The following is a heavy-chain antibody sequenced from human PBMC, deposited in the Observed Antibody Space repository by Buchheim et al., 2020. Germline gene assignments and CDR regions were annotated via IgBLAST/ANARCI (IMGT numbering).Heavy chain of an antibody. J-gene: IGHJ4*02. CDR1: GGSFSGYY. D-gene: IGHD3-22*01. V-gene: IGHV4-34*01. CDR2: INHSGST. Sequence: QVQLQQWGAGLLKPSETLSLTCAVYGGSFSGYYWSWIRQPPGKGLEWIGEINHSGSTNYNPSLKSRVTISVDTYKNQFTLKLSSVTAADTAVYYCARGRDYDGSSDYWGQGTL. CDR3: ARGRDYDGSSDY.